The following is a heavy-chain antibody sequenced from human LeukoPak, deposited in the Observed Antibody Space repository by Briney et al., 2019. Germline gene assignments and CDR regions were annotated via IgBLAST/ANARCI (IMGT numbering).Heavy chain of an antibody. CDR1: GFTFSNYA. CDR3: ARDLSGSYMSDY. Sequence: PGGSLRLSCAASGFTFSNYAMHWARQAPGKGLEWVAFISHDRSNNCHADSVKGRFTTSRDNSKNTLYLQMNSLTDEDTAVYYCARDLSGSYMSDYWGQGTLVTVSS. D-gene: IGHD3-10*01. J-gene: IGHJ4*02. CDR2: ISHDRSNN. V-gene: IGHV3-30-3*01.